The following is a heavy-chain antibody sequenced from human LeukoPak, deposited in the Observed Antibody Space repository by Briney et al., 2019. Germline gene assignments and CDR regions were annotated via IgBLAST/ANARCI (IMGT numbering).Heavy chain of an antibody. V-gene: IGHV3-7*01. Sequence: PGGSLRLSCAASGFTFSSYWMSWVRQAPGKGLEWVANIKQDGSEKYYVDSVKGRFTISRDNAKNSLYLQMNSLRAEDTAVYYCASLQGAGDLPYYYYMDVWGKGTTVTVSS. J-gene: IGHJ6*03. D-gene: IGHD7-27*01. CDR3: ASLQGAGDLPYYYYMDV. CDR2: IKQDGSEK. CDR1: GFTFSSYW.